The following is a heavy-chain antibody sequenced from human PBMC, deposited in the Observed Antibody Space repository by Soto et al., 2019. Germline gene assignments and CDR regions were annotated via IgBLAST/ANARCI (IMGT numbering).Heavy chain of an antibody. CDR1: GYTFTSCG. CDR3: ARGRVVRWLAYYDYGMDV. D-gene: IGHD6-19*01. V-gene: IGHV1-18*01. CDR2: ISAYNGNT. Sequence: QVQLVQSGAEVKKPGASVKVSYKASGYTFTSCGISWVRQAPGQGLEWMGWISAYNGNTNYAQKLQGRVTMTTDTYKSTAYMEVRSLRSDDTAVYYCARGRVVRWLAYYDYGMDVWCQGTTVTVYS. J-gene: IGHJ6*02.